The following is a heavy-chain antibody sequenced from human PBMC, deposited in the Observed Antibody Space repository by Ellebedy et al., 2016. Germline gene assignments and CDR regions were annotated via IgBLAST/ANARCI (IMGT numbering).Heavy chain of an antibody. CDR2: IYADGSA. D-gene: IGHD2-2*01. CDR1: GFIVSGNS. CDR3: ASTRGP. V-gene: IGHV3-53*01. J-gene: IGHJ5*02. Sequence: GGSLRLSXAASGFIVSGNSMTWVRQAPGKGLEWVSSIYADGSAYYADSVKGRFTFSRDDSASLFYLHMNSLRVEDTAVYYCASTRGPWGQGTLVTVSS.